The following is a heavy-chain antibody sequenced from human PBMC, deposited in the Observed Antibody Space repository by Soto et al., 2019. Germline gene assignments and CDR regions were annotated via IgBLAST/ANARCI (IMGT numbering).Heavy chain of an antibody. CDR2: IYYSGST. D-gene: IGHD5-12*01. J-gene: IGHJ3*02. Sequence: SDTLSLTCTVSGGSVSSGAYYWTWIRQRPGKGLEWIGYIYYSGSTYYSPSLKSRLSISLDTSKNQSSLRLSSVTAADTAMYYCARARLRAVYAFDIWGQGTMVT. V-gene: IGHV4-31*03. CDR1: GGSVSSGAYY. CDR3: ARARLRAVYAFDI.